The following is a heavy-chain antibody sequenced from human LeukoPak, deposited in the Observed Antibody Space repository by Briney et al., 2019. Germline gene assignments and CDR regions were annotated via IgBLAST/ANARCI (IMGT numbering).Heavy chain of an antibody. CDR1: GGTFSSLT. Sequence: ASVKVSCKASGGTFSSLTINWVRQAPGQGLEWMGGIIPIFGRANYAQKFQGRVTITADDSTSTAYMELSSLRSEDTAVYYCADLVYCSSSSCYEPFNQTWGQGTLVTVSP. D-gene: IGHD2-2*01. CDR3: ADLVYCSSSSCYEPFNQT. CDR2: IIPIFGRA. V-gene: IGHV1-69*13. J-gene: IGHJ4*02.